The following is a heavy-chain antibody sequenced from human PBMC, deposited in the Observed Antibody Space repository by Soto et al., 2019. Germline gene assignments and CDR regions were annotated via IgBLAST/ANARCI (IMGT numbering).Heavy chain of an antibody. CDR1: GYTFTSYG. CDR2: ISAYNGNT. D-gene: IGHD3-10*01. Sequence: ASVKVSCKASGYTFTSYGISWVRQAPGQGLEWMGWISAYNGNTNYAQKLQGRVTMTTDTSTSTAYMELRSLRSDDTAVYYCARDYYYGSGSYTGRFDPWGQGTLVTVSS. J-gene: IGHJ5*02. CDR3: ARDYYYGSGSYTGRFDP. V-gene: IGHV1-18*01.